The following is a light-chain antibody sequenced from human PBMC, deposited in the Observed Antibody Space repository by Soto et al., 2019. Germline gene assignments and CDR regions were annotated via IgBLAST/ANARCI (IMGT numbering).Light chain of an antibody. Sequence: DIQMTQSPSSLPASVGYRVTITCRASQSISTYVNWYQQKAGKAPKLLIYDASSLYSGVPSRFSGSGSGTDFTLTISTLQPEDFATYYCQQSYSTPTFGPGTKVDIK. CDR1: QSISTY. CDR3: QQSYSTPT. CDR2: DAS. J-gene: IGKJ3*01. V-gene: IGKV1-39*01.